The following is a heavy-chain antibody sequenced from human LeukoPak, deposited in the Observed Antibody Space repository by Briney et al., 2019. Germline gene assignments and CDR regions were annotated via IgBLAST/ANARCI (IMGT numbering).Heavy chain of an antibody. CDR1: GGSISSYY. D-gene: IGHD3-9*01. Sequence: SETLSLTCTVSGGSISSYYWSWIRQPPGKGLEWIGYIYYSGSTNYNPSLKSRVTISVDTSKNQFSLKLSSVTAADTAVYYCARGRRGYLTGYDWFDPWGQGTLVTVSS. CDR2: IYYSGST. V-gene: IGHV4-59*12. CDR3: ARGRRGYLTGYDWFDP. J-gene: IGHJ5*02.